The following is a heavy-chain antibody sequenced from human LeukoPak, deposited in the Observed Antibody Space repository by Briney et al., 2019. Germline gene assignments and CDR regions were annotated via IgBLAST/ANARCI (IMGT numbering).Heavy chain of an antibody. V-gene: IGHV4-39*07. D-gene: IGHD3-3*01. Sequence: SETLSLTCTVSGGSTSSSSYYWGWIRQPPGKGLEWIGSIYYSGSTYYNPSLKSRVTISVDTSKNQFSLKLSSVTAADTAVYYCARLTVPLKYDFWSGYLYYFDYWGQGTLVTVSS. J-gene: IGHJ4*02. CDR3: ARLTVPLKYDFWSGYLYYFDY. CDR2: IYYSGST. CDR1: GGSTSSSSYY.